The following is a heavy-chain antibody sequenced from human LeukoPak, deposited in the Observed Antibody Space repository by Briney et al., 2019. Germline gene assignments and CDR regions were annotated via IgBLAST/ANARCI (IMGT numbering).Heavy chain of an antibody. CDR1: GGSISSSSYY. D-gene: IGHD6-19*01. CDR3: ARDSSGRFDFDY. CDR2: IYYSGST. J-gene: IGHJ4*02. V-gene: IGHV4-39*07. Sequence: SETLSLTCTVSGGSISSSSYYWGWIRQPPGKGLEWIGSIYYSGSTYYNPSLKSRVTISVDTSKNQFSLKLSSVTAADTAVYYCARDSSGRFDFDYWGQGTLVTVSS.